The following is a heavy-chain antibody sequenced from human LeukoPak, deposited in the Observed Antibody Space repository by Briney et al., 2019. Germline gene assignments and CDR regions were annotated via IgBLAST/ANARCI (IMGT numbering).Heavy chain of an antibody. J-gene: IGHJ4*02. Sequence: ASVKVSCKASGYTFTTYAMHWVRQAPRQRLESMGWINAGNGNTKYLQKLQGRVTITRDTSASTAYMELSSLRSEDTAVYFCAGGRYSSGWYCIDYWGQGTLVTVSS. V-gene: IGHV1-3*01. CDR1: GYTFTTYA. CDR2: INAGNGNT. D-gene: IGHD6-19*01. CDR3: AGGRYSSGWYCIDY.